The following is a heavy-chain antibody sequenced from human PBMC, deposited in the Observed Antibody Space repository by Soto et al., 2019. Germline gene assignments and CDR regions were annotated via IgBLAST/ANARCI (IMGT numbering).Heavy chain of an antibody. CDR3: TRDQGITGTTGDFDY. J-gene: IGHJ4*02. CDR2: IKQDGTEK. V-gene: IGHV3-7*05. CDR1: GFTFSGHW. Sequence: EVQLVESGGGLVQPGGSLRLSCAASGFTFSGHWMTWVRQAPGKGLEWVANIKQDGTEKHYVGSVRGRFTISRDNAKNSLYVQMDSLRAEDTAVYYCTRDQGITGTTGDFDYWGQGTLVTVSS. D-gene: IGHD1-7*01.